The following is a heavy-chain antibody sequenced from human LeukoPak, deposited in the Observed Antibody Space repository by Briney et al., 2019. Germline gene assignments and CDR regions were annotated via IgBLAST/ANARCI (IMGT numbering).Heavy chain of an antibody. V-gene: IGHV3-21*01. CDR3: ALLNGYSGYELDY. J-gene: IGHJ4*02. CDR2: ISSSSSYI. Sequence: GGSLRLSCAASGFTFSSYSMNWVRQAPGKVLEWVSSISSSSSYIYYADSVKGRFTISRDNAKNSLYLQMNSLRAEDTAVYYCALLNGYSGYELDYWGQGTLVTVSS. CDR1: GFTFSSYS. D-gene: IGHD5-12*01.